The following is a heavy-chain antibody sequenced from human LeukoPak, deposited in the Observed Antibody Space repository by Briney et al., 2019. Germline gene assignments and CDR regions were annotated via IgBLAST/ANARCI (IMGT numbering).Heavy chain of an antibody. CDR1: GYTFTGYY. D-gene: IGHD1-26*01. CDR3: ARDQAGAGGY. V-gene: IGHV1-2*02. J-gene: IGHJ4*02. Sequence: ASVKVSCKASGYTFTGYYMHWVRQAPGQGLEWMGWINPNSGGTNYAQKFQGRVTMTRDTSTSTVYMELSSLRSGDTAVYYCARDQAGAGGYWGQGTLVTVSS. CDR2: INPNSGGT.